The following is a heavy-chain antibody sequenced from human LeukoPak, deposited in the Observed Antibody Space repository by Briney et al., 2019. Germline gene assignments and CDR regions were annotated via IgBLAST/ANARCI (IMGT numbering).Heavy chain of an antibody. CDR1: GGSFSGYY. V-gene: IGHV4-34*01. CDR2: INHSGST. J-gene: IGHJ5*02. D-gene: IGHD2-15*01. Sequence: SETLSLTCAVYGGSFSGYYWSWIRQPPGKGLEWIGEINHSGSTNYNPSLKSRVTISVDTSKNQFSLKLSSVTAADTAVYYCARVLQTKGSDRPSWFDPWGQGTLVTVSS. CDR3: ARVLQTKGSDRPSWFDP.